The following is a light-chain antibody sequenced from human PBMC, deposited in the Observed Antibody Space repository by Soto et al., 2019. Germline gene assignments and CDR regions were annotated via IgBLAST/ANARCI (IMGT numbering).Light chain of an antibody. Sequence: IAVTLSPATLSVSRGERATLSCRASQSVNSNYLAWYQQKPGQAPRLLIYGISKRATDIPDRFSGSGSGTEFTLTISRLEPEDFAVYYCQQYGDSRWTFGQGTKVDIK. CDR3: QQYGDSRWT. V-gene: IGKV3-20*01. CDR1: QSVNSNY. J-gene: IGKJ1*01. CDR2: GIS.